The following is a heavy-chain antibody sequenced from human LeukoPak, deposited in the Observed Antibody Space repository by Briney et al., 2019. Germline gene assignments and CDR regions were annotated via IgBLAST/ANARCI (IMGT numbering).Heavy chain of an antibody. D-gene: IGHD6-6*01. J-gene: IGHJ5*02. Sequence: ASVKVSCKASGYTFTSYGISWVRQAPGQGLEWMGWVSAYNGNTVYAQKVQGRVTMATDTSTSTAYMELRSLRSDDTAVYYCARDLALGSSDWYDPWGQGTLVTVSS. V-gene: IGHV1-18*01. CDR2: VSAYNGNT. CDR3: ARDLALGSSDWYDP. CDR1: GYTFTSYG.